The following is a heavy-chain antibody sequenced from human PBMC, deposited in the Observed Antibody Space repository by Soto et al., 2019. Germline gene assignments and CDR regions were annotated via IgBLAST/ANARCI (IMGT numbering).Heavy chain of an antibody. D-gene: IGHD2-8*01. CDR3: AREHPHNYGVYYFDY. Sequence: SETLSLTCTVSGGSISNYYWNWIRQSPGKGLEWIGYIYSSGSTHYNPSLQNRVTISIDTSKNQVSLKVNSVTAADTAVYYCAREHPHNYGVYYFDYWGQGTPVTVSS. J-gene: IGHJ4*02. CDR1: GGSISNYY. CDR2: IYSSGST. V-gene: IGHV4-59*01.